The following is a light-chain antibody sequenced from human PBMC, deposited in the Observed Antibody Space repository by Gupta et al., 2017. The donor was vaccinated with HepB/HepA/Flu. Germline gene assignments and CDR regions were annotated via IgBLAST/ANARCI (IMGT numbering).Light chain of an antibody. CDR3: QETKTDPIT. Sequence: VQRPRPPSFVSAPLAGRATITCRSSQDIKNWVAWYQQKSGKAPRLLIYAASNLQSGVPARFSGSGSGTDFTLTISGLQPEDFATYYCQETKTDPITFGQGTRLEIK. J-gene: IGKJ5*01. CDR1: QDIKNW. CDR2: AAS. V-gene: IGKV1-12*01.